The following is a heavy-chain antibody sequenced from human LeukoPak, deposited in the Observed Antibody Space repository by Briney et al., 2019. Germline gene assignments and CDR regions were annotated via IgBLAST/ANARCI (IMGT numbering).Heavy chain of an antibody. CDR2: ISSSGTTK. V-gene: IGHV3-48*03. D-gene: IGHD2/OR15-2a*01. J-gene: IGHJ3*02. CDR3: ARSNRDAFDM. CDR1: GFTFSSYE. Sequence: AGGSLRLSCAASGFTFSSYEMNWVRQGPGKGLEWVSYISSSGTTKYYADSVKGRFTLSRDNAKKSLSLQMSSLRAEDTAIYYCARSNRDAFDMWGQGTVVTVSS.